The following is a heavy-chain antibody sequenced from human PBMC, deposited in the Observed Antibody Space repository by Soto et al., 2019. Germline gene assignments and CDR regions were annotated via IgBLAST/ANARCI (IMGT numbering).Heavy chain of an antibody. CDR1: GFSLATSGVG. V-gene: IGHV2-5*02. J-gene: IGHJ4*02. Sequence: QVTLEESGPTRVKPPQTLTLTCTFSGFSLATSGVGVGWVRQPPGKALERLALIYWDDDKRYSPSLRSRLTVTKDTSRDQVVLTMSNMDPVDTATYYCAHRVGLQGNWNGGYFDFWGQGALVTVSS. CDR3: AHRVGLQGNWNGGYFDF. D-gene: IGHD1-1*01. CDR2: IYWDDDK.